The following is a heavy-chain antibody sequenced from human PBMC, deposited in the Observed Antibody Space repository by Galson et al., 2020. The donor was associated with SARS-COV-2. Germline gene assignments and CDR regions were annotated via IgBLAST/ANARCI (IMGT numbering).Heavy chain of an antibody. CDR1: GFTFSSYG. J-gene: IGHJ6*03. Sequence: GGSLRLSCAASGFTFSSYGMHWVRQAPGKGLEWVAVIWYDGSNKYYVDSVKGRFTISRDNSKNTLYLQMNSLRAEDTAVYYCARDQRGWTYNMDVWGKGTTVTVSS. CDR3: ARDQRGWTYNMDV. CDR2: IWYDGSNK. D-gene: IGHD2-2*02. V-gene: IGHV3-33*01.